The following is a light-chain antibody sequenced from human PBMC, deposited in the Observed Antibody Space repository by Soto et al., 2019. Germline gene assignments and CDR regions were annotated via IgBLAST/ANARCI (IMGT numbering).Light chain of an antibody. CDR1: RYINTR. Sequence: IVMTPFSASLSAFPAVSCPVSCRASRYINTRLAWYQHRPGKAPRLLIYQTSIRAAGIPARFSASGTGTDFTLTISDVQPEDFAVYYCQQRSNWPQTFGQGTKVDIK. CDR2: QTS. V-gene: IGKV3-11*01. J-gene: IGKJ1*01. CDR3: QQRSNWPQT.